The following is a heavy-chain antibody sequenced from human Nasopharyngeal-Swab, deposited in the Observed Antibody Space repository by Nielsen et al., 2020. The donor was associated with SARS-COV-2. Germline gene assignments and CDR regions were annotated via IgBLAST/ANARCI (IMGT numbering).Heavy chain of an antibody. CDR2: IYYSGST. CDR3: ARGAYSSGWYDY. D-gene: IGHD6-19*01. Sequence: SETLSLTCTVSGGSISSSSYYWGWIRQPPGKGLEWIVSIYYSGSTYYNPSPKSRVTISVDTSKDQFSLKLSSVTAADTAVYYCARGAYSSGWYDYWGQGTLVTVSS. V-gene: IGHV4-39*01. J-gene: IGHJ4*02. CDR1: GGSISSSSYY.